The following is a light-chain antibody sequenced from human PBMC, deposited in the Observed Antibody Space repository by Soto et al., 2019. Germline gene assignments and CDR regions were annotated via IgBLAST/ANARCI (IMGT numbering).Light chain of an antibody. CDR1: QSVSSN. J-gene: IGKJ1*01. Sequence: EIVMTQSPATLSVSPGERATLSCRASQSVSSNLAWYQQKPGQAPRLLIYGASTSATGIPAWCSGSGSGTEFTLTISSLQSEDFAVYYCQQYNNWPPWTFGQGTKVEIK. CDR3: QQYNNWPPWT. V-gene: IGKV3-15*01. CDR2: GAS.